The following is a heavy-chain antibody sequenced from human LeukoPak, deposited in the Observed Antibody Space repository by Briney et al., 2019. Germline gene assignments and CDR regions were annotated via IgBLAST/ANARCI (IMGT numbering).Heavy chain of an antibody. CDR3: ARGDYFPMVRVSFDI. D-gene: IGHD3-10*01. V-gene: IGHV3-74*01. CDR1: GFTFSSYW. CDR2: INSDGSRT. J-gene: IGHJ3*02. Sequence: GGSLRLSCAASGFTFSSYWMHWVRQAPGKGLVWVSRINSDGSRTSYADSVKGRFTISRDNAKNTLYLQMDSLRAEDTAVYYCARGDYFPMVRVSFDIWGHGTMVTVSS.